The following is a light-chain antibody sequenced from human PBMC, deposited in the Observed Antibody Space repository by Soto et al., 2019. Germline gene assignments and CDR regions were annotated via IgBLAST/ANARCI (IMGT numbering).Light chain of an antibody. Sequence: QSVLTQPPSASGSPGQSVTISCTGTKSDIGVYDFVSWYQHHPGKAPRLIIYEVVQRPSGVPDRFSGSKSGNTASLTVSGLQAADEAYYFCKSYAGRNTYVFGSGTKLTVL. CDR2: EVV. J-gene: IGLJ1*01. V-gene: IGLV2-8*01. CDR1: KSDIGVYDF. CDR3: KSYAGRNTYV.